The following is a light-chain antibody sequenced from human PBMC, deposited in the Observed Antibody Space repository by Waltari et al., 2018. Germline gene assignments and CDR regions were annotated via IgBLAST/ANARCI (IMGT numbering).Light chain of an antibody. CDR2: GAS. Sequence: EIVLTQSPVPLPLSPGEGVTLSCRASQSVSRALAWYQQKPGQAPRLLMYGASSRATGIPDRFSGSGSGTDFSLTISRLEPEDFAVYYCQHYVRLPVTFGQGTKVEIK. CDR1: QSVSRA. V-gene: IGKV3-20*01. J-gene: IGKJ1*01. CDR3: QHYVRLPVT.